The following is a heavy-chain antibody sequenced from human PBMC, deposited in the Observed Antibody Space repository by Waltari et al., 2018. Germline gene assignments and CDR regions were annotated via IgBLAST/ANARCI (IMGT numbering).Heavy chain of an antibody. J-gene: IGHJ4*02. CDR2: IRSSGSTI. V-gene: IGHV3-48*03. D-gene: IGHD3-22*01. Sequence: EVQLVESGGGLVQPGGSLRLSCAASGFTFSSYEMNWVRQAPGKGLEWVSYIRSSGSTIYYADSVKGRFTISRDNAKNSLYLQMNSLRAEDTAVYYCARVLLMIVDYWGQGTLVTVSS. CDR1: GFTFSSYE. CDR3: ARVLLMIVDY.